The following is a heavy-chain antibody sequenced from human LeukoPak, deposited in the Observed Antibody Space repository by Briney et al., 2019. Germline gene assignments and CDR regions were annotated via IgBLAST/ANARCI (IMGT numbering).Heavy chain of an antibody. CDR3: ARDLATDGFDP. J-gene: IGHJ5*02. V-gene: IGHV1-46*01. CDR1: GYTFTSYY. Sequence: GASVKVSCKASGYTFTSYYMHWVRQAPGQGLEWMGIINPSGGSTSYAQKFQGRVTMTRDTSTSTVYMGLSSLRSEDTAVYYCARDLATDGFDPWGQGTLVTVSS. CDR2: INPSGGST.